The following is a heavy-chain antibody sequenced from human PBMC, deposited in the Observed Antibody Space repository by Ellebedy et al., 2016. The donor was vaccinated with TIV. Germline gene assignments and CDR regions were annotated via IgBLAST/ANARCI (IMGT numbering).Heavy chain of an antibody. CDR3: ARHMNTAMTNDY. J-gene: IGHJ4*02. V-gene: IGHV5-10-1*01. D-gene: IGHD5-18*01. CDR2: IDPSDSS. CDR1: GYSFTTYW. Sequence: GESLKISCKGSGYSFTTYWITWVRQMPGKGLEWMGRIDPSDSSKYSPSFQGHVTISADKFNSTAHLQWSSLKASDTAMYYCARHMNTAMTNDYWGQGTLVTVSS.